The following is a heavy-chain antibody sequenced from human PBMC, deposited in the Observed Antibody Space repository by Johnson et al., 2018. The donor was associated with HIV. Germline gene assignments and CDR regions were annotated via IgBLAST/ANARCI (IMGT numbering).Heavy chain of an antibody. CDR2: INWNGGST. J-gene: IGHJ3*02. Sequence: EQLVESGGGVVQPGRSLRLSCAASGFIFSDYGMHWVRQAPGKGLEWVSGINWNGGSTGYADSVKGRFTISRDNAKNSLYLQMNSLRAEDTALYYCAKGRVVVAATEAFDIWGQGTMVTVSS. CDR3: AKGRVVVAATEAFDI. V-gene: IGHV3-20*04. D-gene: IGHD2-15*01. CDR1: GFIFSDYG.